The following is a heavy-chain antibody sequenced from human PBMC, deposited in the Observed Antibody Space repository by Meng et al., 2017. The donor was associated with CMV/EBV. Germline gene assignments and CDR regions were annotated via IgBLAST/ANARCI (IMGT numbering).Heavy chain of an antibody. CDR2: ISSSSSYI. D-gene: IGHD2-2*01. Sequence: GGSLRLSCAASGFTFSSYSMNWVRQAPGKGLEWVSSISSSSSYIYYADSVKGRFTISRDNAKNSLYLQMNSLRAEDTAVYYCARMEGYCSSTSCQLYYFDYWGQGTLVTVSS. CDR1: GFTFSSYS. J-gene: IGHJ4*02. CDR3: ARMEGYCSSTSCQLYYFDY. V-gene: IGHV3-21*01.